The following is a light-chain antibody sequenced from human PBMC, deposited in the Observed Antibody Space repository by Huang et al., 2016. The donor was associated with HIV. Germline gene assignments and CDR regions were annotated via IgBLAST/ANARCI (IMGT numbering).Light chain of an antibody. V-gene: IGKV2-28*01. Sequence: DIVMTQSPLSLPVTPGEPASISCRSSQSLLHNNGYNYLDWYLQKSGQSPQLLIYLGSNRAAGVPDRVSGSGSGTDFTLKISRVEAEDVGVYYCMQALQTPRTFGQGTKVEMK. J-gene: IGKJ1*01. CDR1: QSLLHNNGYNY. CDR3: MQALQTPRT. CDR2: LGS.